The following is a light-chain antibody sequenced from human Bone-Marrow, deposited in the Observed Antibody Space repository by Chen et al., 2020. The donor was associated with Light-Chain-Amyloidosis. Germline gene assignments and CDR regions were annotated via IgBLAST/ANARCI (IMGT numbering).Light chain of an antibody. CDR1: SGSMATNY. CDR3: QSYQGSSQGV. CDR2: EED. J-gene: IGLJ3*02. V-gene: IGLV6-57*01. Sequence: NFMLTQPHSVSESPGKTVIISCTRSSGSMATNYVQWYQQRPGSSPTTVIYEEDQRPSGVPDRFSCSIDRSSNSASLTISGLKTEDEADYYCQSYQGSSQGVFGGGTKLTVL.